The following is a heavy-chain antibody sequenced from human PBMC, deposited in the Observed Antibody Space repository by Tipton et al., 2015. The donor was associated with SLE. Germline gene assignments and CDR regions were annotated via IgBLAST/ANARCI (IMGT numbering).Heavy chain of an antibody. V-gene: IGHV4-61*09. CDR1: GGSISSGSYY. D-gene: IGHD1-26*01. J-gene: IGHJ5*02. CDR2: IYTSGST. Sequence: LSLTCTVSGGSISSGSYYWSWIRQPAGKGLEWIGYIYTSGSTNYNPSLKSRVTISVGTSKNQFSLKLSSVTAADTAVYYCARDVTGSEGWFDPWGQGTLVTVSS. CDR3: ARDVTGSEGWFDP.